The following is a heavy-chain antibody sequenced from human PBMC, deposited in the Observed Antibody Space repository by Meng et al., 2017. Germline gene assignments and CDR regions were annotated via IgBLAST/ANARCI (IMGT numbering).Heavy chain of an antibody. CDR1: GGSISSYY. CDR2: IYYSGST. J-gene: IGHJ4*02. V-gene: IGHV4-59*01. CDR3: ARDGHVGYFDY. Sequence: SETLSLTCTVSGGSISSYYWSWIRQPPGKGLEWIGYIYYSGSTNYNPSLKSRVTISVDTSKNQFSLKLSSVTAADTAVYYCARDGHVGYFDYWGQGKLVTVSS.